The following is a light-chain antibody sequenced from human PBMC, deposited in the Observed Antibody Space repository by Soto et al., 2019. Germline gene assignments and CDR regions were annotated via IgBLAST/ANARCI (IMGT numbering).Light chain of an antibody. V-gene: IGLV2-14*01. CDR2: EVS. J-gene: IGLJ1*01. CDR1: SSDVGGYNY. Sequence: QSALTQPASVSGSPGQSITISCTGTSSDVGGYNYVSWYQQHPGKAPKVMIYEVSNRPSGVSNRFSGSKSGNTASLTISGLQDEDDADYYCSSYTSSSTPYVFGAGTKVTVL. CDR3: SSYTSSSTPYV.